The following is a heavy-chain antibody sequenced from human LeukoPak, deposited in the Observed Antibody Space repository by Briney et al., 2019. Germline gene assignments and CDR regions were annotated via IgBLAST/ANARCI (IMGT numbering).Heavy chain of an antibody. CDR2: VYIGGSP. J-gene: IGHJ6*02. CDR3: ARDNPARDYYYGMDV. V-gene: IGHV4-4*07. CDR1: GGSISSYH. Sequence: SETLSLTCTVSGGSISSYHWTWVRQPAGQGLEWIGRVYIGGSPNYNPALKSRVTMSLDTSKNQFSLKLASVTAADTAIYYCARDNPARDYYYGMDVWGQGTTVTVSS.